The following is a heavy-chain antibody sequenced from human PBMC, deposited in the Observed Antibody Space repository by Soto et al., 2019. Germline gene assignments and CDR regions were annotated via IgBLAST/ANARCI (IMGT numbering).Heavy chain of an antibody. J-gene: IGHJ6*02. V-gene: IGHV1-69*13. CDR2: IIPIFGTA. Sequence: SVKVSCKASGGTFSSYAISWVRQAPGQGLEWMGGIIPIFGTANYAQKFQGRVTITADESTSTAYMELSSLRSEDTAVYYCARGGLNYYGRAYGMDVWGQGTTVTVSS. D-gene: IGHD3-10*01. CDR1: GGTFSSYA. CDR3: ARGGLNYYGRAYGMDV.